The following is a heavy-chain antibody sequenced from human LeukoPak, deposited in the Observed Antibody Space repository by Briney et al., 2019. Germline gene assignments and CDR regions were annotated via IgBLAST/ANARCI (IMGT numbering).Heavy chain of an antibody. Sequence: SETLSLTCTVSGGSISSYYWSWIRQPPGKGLEWIGYIYYSGNTNYNPSLKSRVTISVDTPKNQFSLKLSSVTAAGTAVYYCARISNYSFDYWGQGTLVTVSS. CDR2: IYYSGNT. V-gene: IGHV4-59*01. CDR3: ARISNYSFDY. J-gene: IGHJ4*02. CDR1: GGSISSYY. D-gene: IGHD5-24*01.